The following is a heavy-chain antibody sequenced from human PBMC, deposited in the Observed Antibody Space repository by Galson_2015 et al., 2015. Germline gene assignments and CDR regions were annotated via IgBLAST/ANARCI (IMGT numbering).Heavy chain of an antibody. J-gene: IGHJ4*01. D-gene: IGHD2-15*01. V-gene: IGHV3-30-3*01. Sequence: SLRLSCAASGFTFSSYAMHWVRQAPGKGLEWVAVISYDGSNKYYADSVKGRFTISRDNSKNTLYLQMNSLRAEDTAVYYCASDFAVVAANYYFDYWGQEPWSPSPQ. CDR3: ASDFAVVAANYYFDY. CDR2: ISYDGSNK. CDR1: GFTFSSYA.